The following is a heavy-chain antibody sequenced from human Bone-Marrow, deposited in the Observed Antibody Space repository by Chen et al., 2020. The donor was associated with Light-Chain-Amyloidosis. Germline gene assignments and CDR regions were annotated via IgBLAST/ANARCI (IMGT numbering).Heavy chain of an antibody. V-gene: IGHV4-34*01. CDR2: INRSGST. CDR3: ARGGLDH. Sequence: QVQLQQWGAGLLKPSETLSLTCAVHGGSISGYYWNWLRQSPGKGLEWIGEINRSGSTNYNPSLKSRVTMSVDTSKNQFSLKVNSVTAADTAVYYCARGGLDHWGQGTLVTVPS. J-gene: IGHJ4*02. CDR1: GGSISGYY.